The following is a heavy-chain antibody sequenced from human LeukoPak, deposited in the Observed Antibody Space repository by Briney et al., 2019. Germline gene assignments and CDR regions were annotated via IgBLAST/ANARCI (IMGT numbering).Heavy chain of an antibody. Sequence: SETLSLTCTVSGVSISSYYWSWIRQPPGKGLEWIGYIYYSGSTNYNPSLKSRVTISVDTSKNQFSLKLSSVTAADTAVYYCARATGYGMDVWGQGTMVTVSS. CDR3: ARATGYGMDV. J-gene: IGHJ6*02. D-gene: IGHD1-14*01. CDR1: GVSISSYY. V-gene: IGHV4-59*01. CDR2: IYYSGST.